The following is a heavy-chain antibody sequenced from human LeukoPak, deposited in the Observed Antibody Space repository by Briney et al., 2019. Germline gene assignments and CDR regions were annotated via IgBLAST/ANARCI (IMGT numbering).Heavy chain of an antibody. J-gene: IGHJ4*02. D-gene: IGHD3-10*01. CDR2: ISYDGSNK. CDR3: AKGTMVRGVFDY. CDR1: GFTFSSYG. V-gene: IGHV3-30*18. Sequence: RGGSLRLSCAASGFTFSSYGMHWVRQAPGKGLEWVAVISYDGSNKYYADSVKGRFTISRDNSKNTLYLQMNSLRAEDTAVYYCAKGTMVRGVFDYWGQGTLVTVSS.